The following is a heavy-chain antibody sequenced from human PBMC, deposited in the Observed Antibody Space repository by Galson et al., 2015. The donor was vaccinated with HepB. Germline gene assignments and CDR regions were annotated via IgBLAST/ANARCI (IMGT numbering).Heavy chain of an antibody. Sequence: LSLTCTVSGGSISSSRDYWGWIRQPPGKGLEWIGSIYYSGSPYYNPSLKSRVTISVDTSKNQFSLKLSSVTAADTAVYYCARRVDSYGKYYFDYWGQGTLVTVSS. CDR3: ARRVDSYGKYYFDY. V-gene: IGHV4-39*01. CDR2: IYYSGSP. CDR1: GGSISSSRDY. J-gene: IGHJ4*02. D-gene: IGHD5-18*01.